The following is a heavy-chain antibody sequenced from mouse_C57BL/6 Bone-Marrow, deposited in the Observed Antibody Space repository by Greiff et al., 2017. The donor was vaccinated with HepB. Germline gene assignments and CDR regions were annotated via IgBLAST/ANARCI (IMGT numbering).Heavy chain of an antibody. CDR1: GFTFSDYY. V-gene: IGHV5-16*01. Sequence: EVQVVESEGGLVQPGRSMKLSCTASGFTFSDYYMAWVRQVPEKGLEWVANINYDGSSTYYLDSLKSRFIISRDNAKNILYLQMSSLKSEDTATYYCARDVAWGAFAYWGQGTLVTVSA. CDR2: INYDGSST. J-gene: IGHJ3*01. CDR3: ARDVAWGAFAY.